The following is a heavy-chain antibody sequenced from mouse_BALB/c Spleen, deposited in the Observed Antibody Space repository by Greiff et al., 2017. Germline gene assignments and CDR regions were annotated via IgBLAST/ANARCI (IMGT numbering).Heavy chain of an antibody. CDR2: INPYYGST. CDR3: ATNYYYAMDY. CDR1: GYSFTDYI. D-gene: IGHD4-1*01. Sequence: VQLQQTGPELVKPGASVKISCKASGYSFTDYIMLWVKQSHGKSLEWIGNINPYYGSTSYNLKFKGKATLTVDKSSSTAYMQLNSLTSEDSAVYYCATNYYYAMDYWGQGTSVTVSS. J-gene: IGHJ4*01. V-gene: IGHV1-39*01.